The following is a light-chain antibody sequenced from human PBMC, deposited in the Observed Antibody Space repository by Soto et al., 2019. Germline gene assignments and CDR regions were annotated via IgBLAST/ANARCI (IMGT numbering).Light chain of an antibody. CDR2: LGS. J-gene: IGKJ1*01. CDR1: QSLLHSNGYNY. CDR3: MQALHTPWT. V-gene: IGKV2-28*01. Sequence: DIVMTQSPLSLPVTPGEPASISCRSSQSLLHSNGYNYLDWYLQNPGQSPQLLIYLGSNRASGVTDRFSGSGSGTDFTLKISRVEAEDVGVYYCMQALHTPWTFGQGTKVEIK.